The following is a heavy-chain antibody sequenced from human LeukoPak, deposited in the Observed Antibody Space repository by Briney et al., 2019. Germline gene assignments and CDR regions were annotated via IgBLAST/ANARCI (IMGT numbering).Heavy chain of an antibody. J-gene: IGHJ4*02. D-gene: IGHD2-21*02. CDR3: ARETANCGGDCIDY. Sequence: GGSLRLSCAVSGFIFSTYEMNWVHQAPGKCLEWISYINGDGNSIYYADSVKGRFITSRDNAKSSLFLQMNSLRVEDTAVYYCARETANCGGDCIDYWGQGTLVTVSS. CDR1: GFIFSTYE. CDR2: INGDGNSI. V-gene: IGHV3-48*03.